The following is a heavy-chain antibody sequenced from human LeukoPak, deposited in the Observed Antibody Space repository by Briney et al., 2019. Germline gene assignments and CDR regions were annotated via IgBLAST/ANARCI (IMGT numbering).Heavy chain of an antibody. Sequence: ASVKVSCKASGYTFTSYYMHWVRQAPGQGLEWMGIINPSGGSTSYAQKFQGRVTMTRDTSTSTVYMELSSLRSEDTAVYYCARASAATYYYDSSGDYWGQGTLVTVP. CDR1: GYTFTSYY. CDR2: INPSGGST. D-gene: IGHD3-22*01. V-gene: IGHV1-46*01. J-gene: IGHJ4*02. CDR3: ARASAATYYYDSSGDY.